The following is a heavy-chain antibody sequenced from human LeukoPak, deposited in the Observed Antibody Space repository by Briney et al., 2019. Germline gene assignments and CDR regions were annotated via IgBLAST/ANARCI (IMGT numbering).Heavy chain of an antibody. D-gene: IGHD3-3*01. CDR1: GFTFSSYA. CDR2: ISSSGSTI. J-gene: IGHJ4*02. CDR3: ARVSPSITIFGVVTGYYFDY. Sequence: GGSLRLSCAASGFTFSSYAMSWVRQAPGKGLEWVSYISSSGSTIYYADSVKGRFTISRDNAKNSLYLQMNSLRAEDTAVYYCARVSPSITIFGVVTGYYFDYWGQGTLVTVSS. V-gene: IGHV3-48*04.